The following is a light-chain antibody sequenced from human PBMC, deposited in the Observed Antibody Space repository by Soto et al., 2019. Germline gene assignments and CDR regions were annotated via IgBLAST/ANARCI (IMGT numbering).Light chain of an antibody. CDR2: EVS. CDR3: SSYTSSSTLDV. Sequence: QSALTQPASVSGSPGQSITISCTGTSSDVGGYNYVSWYQQHPGKAPKPMIYEVSYRPSGVSNRFSGSKSGNTASLTISGLQAEDEADYYCSSYTSSSTLDVFGGGTQLTVL. V-gene: IGLV2-14*01. CDR1: SSDVGGYNY. J-gene: IGLJ2*01.